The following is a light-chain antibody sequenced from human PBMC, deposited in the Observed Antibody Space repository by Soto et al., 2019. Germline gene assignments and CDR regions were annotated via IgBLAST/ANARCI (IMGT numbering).Light chain of an antibody. CDR1: QYINTR. Sequence: EIVLTQSPATLSSFPCDRVTLSCRASQYINTRLAWYQHRPGQAPRLLIYQTSIRAAGIPARFSGSGSGTDFTPTISGLEPEDFAVYYCQQRSNWPPGFITFGQGTRLEIK. J-gene: IGKJ5*01. V-gene: IGKV3-11*01. CDR2: QTS. CDR3: QQRSNWPPGFIT.